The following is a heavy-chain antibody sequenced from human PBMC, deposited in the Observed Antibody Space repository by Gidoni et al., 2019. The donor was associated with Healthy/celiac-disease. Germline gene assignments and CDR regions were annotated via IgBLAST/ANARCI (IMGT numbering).Heavy chain of an antibody. Sequence: QVQLVQSGAAVKKPGSSVKVSCKASGGTFSRYAISWVRQAPGQGLEWKGGIIPIFGTANYAQKFQGRVTITADESTSTAYMELSSLRSEDTAVYYCARSRGYDSGGAGAFDIWGQGTMVTVSS. CDR3: ARSRGYDSGGAGAFDI. CDR2: IIPIFGTA. CDR1: GGTFSRYA. D-gene: IGHD3-22*01. J-gene: IGHJ3*02. V-gene: IGHV1-69*01.